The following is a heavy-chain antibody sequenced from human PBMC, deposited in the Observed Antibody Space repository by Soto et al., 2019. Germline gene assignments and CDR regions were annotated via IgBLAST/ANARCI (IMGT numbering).Heavy chain of an antibody. Sequence: SETLSLTCTVSGGSISSSSYYWGWIRQPPGKGLEWIGSIYYSGSTYYNPSLKSRVTISVDTSKNQFSLKLSSVTAADTAVYYCARQVPDIAVAGPIQFDYWGQGTLVTVSS. CDR1: GGSISSSSYY. CDR2: IYYSGST. CDR3: ARQVPDIAVAGPIQFDY. J-gene: IGHJ4*02. D-gene: IGHD6-19*01. V-gene: IGHV4-39*01.